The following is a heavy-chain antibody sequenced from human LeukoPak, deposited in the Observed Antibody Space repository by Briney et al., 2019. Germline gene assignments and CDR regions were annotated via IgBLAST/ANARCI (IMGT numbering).Heavy chain of an antibody. Sequence: PGGSLRLSCAGSGITFSSYWTHWVRQAPGKGLVWVSRINSDGRSTNYADSVKGRFTISRDNAKNTLYLQMNSLRAEDTAVYYCARSAYPGNSVIEDWGRGTLVTVSS. D-gene: IGHD4-23*01. J-gene: IGHJ4*02. CDR1: GITFSSYW. CDR3: ARSAYPGNSVIED. CDR2: INSDGRST. V-gene: IGHV3-74*01.